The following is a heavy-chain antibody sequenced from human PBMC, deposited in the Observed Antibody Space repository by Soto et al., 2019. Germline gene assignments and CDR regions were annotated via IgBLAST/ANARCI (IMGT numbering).Heavy chain of an antibody. J-gene: IGHJ5*02. Sequence: QVQLVQSGAEVKKPGASVKVSCKASGYTFTSYDIIWXXXXXXXXXEWMGWMNPSTGNTDSAEKFQGRLTMTRNTXXXXXXXXXXXXXXXXXXXXXXXXXXXXXXGGFDPWGQGTLLTVSS. CDR3: XXXXXXXXGGFDP. CDR2: MNPSTGNT. CDR1: GYTFTSYD. V-gene: IGHV1-8*01.